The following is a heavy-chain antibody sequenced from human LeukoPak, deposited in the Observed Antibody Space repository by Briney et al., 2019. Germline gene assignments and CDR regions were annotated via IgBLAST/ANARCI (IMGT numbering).Heavy chain of an antibody. J-gene: IGHJ4*02. CDR1: GFTFSSYG. V-gene: IGHV3-30*18. CDR3: AKDRIEYSSSPSDFDY. D-gene: IGHD6-6*01. CDR2: IWYGGSNK. Sequence: GRSLRLSCAASGFTFSSYGMHWVRQAPGKGLEWVAVIWYGGSNKYYADSVKGRFTISRDNSKNTLYLQMNSLGAEDTAVYYCAKDRIEYSSSPSDFDYWGQGTLVTVSS.